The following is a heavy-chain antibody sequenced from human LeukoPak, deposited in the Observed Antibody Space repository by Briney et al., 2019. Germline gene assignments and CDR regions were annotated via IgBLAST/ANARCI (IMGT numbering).Heavy chain of an antibody. CDR1: GFTLDDYG. Sequence: GGSLRLSCAASGFTLDDYGMSWVRQAPGKGLEWVSGINWNGGSTGYADSVKGRFTISRDNAKNSLYLQMNSLRAEDTALYYCARDPEGYYDSSGYHSPRYFDYWGQGTLVTVSS. CDR3: ARDPEGYYDSSGYHSPRYFDY. V-gene: IGHV3-20*04. J-gene: IGHJ4*02. D-gene: IGHD3-22*01. CDR2: INWNGGST.